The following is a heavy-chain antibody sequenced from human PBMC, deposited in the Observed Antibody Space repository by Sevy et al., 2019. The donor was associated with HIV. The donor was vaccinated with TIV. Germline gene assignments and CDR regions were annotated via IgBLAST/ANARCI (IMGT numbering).Heavy chain of an antibody. CDR3: ARALASMARGYSYGYSGMDV. J-gene: IGHJ6*02. V-gene: IGHV3-33*01. CDR1: GFTFSSYG. Sequence: GGSLRLSCAASGFTFSSYGMHWVRQAPGKGLEWVAVIWYDGSNKYYADSVKGRFTISRDNSKNTLYLQMNSLRAEDRAVYYCARALASMARGYSYGYSGMDVWGQGTTVTVSS. CDR2: IWYDGSNK. D-gene: IGHD5-18*01.